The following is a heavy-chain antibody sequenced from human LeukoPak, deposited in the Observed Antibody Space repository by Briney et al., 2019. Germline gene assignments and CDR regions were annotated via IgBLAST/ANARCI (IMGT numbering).Heavy chain of an antibody. J-gene: IGHJ4*02. V-gene: IGHV6-1*01. Sequence: SQTLSLTCAISGDSVSSDSAAWNWIRQSPSRGLEWLGRTYYRSTWFSDYALSVKSRITINADTSKNQFSLQLNSVTPEDTAVYYCARKGTVTTPFDYWGQGILVTVSS. D-gene: IGHD4-11*01. CDR2: TYYRSTWFS. CDR1: GDSVSSDSAA. CDR3: ARKGTVTTPFDY.